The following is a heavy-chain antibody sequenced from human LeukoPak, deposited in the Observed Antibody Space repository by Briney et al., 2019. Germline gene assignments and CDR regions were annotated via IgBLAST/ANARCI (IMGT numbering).Heavy chain of an antibody. CDR3: ARSPWGSSYYFDD. D-gene: IGHD7-27*01. CDR2: ISYDGSNK. V-gene: IGHV3-30*14. Sequence: GGSLRLSCAASGFTFSSYAMHWVRQAPGKGLEWVAVISYDGSNKYYADSVKGRFTISRDNSKNTLYLQVNSLRVEDTAVYYCARSPWGSSYYFDDWGQGTLVTVSS. J-gene: IGHJ4*02. CDR1: GFTFSSYA.